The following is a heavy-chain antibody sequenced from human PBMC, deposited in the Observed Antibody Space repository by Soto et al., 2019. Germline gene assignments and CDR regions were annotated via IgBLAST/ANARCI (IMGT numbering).Heavy chain of an antibody. J-gene: IGHJ4*02. V-gene: IGHV4-4*02. CDR3: APKGSSRFY. D-gene: IGHD6-13*01. CDR2: SHESGNT. CDR1: GVSISSHEW. Sequence: QVQLQESGPGLVKPSGTLSLTCVVSGVSISSHEWWTWVRQPPGKGLEWIGESHESGNTNYNSSPGSRVTISVAKSKNQFSLKLSSVTVADTPVYYCAPKGSSRFYWGQGTLVTVSS.